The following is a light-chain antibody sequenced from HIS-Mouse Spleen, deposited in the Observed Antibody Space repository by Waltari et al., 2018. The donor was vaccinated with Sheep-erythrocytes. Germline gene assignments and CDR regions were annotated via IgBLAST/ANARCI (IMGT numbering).Light chain of an antibody. V-gene: IGLV2-8*01. CDR1: SSDVGGYTY. CDR2: EVS. Sequence: QSALTQPPSASGSPGQSVTISCTGTSSDVGGYTYVSWYQQHPGKAPKRMIYEVSKRPAGVPARFSCSKSCNTASLTGSGLQAEDEADYYCSSYAGSNNWVFGGGTKLTVL. CDR3: SSYAGSNNWV. J-gene: IGLJ3*02.